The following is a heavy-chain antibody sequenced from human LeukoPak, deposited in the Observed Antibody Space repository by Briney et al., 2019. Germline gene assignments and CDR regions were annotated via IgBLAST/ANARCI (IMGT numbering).Heavy chain of an antibody. CDR2: ISYDGSNK. CDR3: ARDSSRYSSSWCLSY. D-gene: IGHD6-13*01. J-gene: IGHJ4*02. V-gene: IGHV3-30*04. CDR1: GFTFSSYA. Sequence: GRSPRLSCAASGFTFSSYAMHWVRQAPGKGLERVAVISYDGSNKYYADSVKGRFTISRDNSKNTLYLQMNSLRAEDTAVYYCARDSSRYSSSWCLSYWGQGTLVTVSS.